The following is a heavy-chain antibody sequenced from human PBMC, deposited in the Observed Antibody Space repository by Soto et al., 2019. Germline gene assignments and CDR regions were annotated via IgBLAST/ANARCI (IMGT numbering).Heavy chain of an antibody. V-gene: IGHV5-51*01. J-gene: IGHJ4*02. CDR2: IYPGDSDT. CDR3: ARQGLAYYDILTGYWPLDY. D-gene: IGHD3-9*01. CDR1: GYSFTSYW. Sequence: RGSLKISCKGSGYSFTSYWIGWVRQMPGKGLEWMGIIYPGDSDTRYSPSFQGQVTISADKSISTAYLQWSSLKASDTAMYYCARQGLAYYDILTGYWPLDYWGQGTLVTVSS.